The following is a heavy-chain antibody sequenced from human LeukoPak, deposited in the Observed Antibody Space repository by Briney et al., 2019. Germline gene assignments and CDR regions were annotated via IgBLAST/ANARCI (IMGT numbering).Heavy chain of an antibody. D-gene: IGHD3-16*02. CDR1: GFTVSNNY. J-gene: IGHJ4*02. CDR3: ARDRGLSAFDY. CDR2: IYSGGST. Sequence: GGSLRLSCAASGFTVSNNYMSWVRQAPGKGLEWVSVIYSGGSTFYADSVKGRFTISRDNSKNTLYLQMNSLRAEDTAVYYCARDRGLSAFDYWGQGTLVTVSS. V-gene: IGHV3-66*01.